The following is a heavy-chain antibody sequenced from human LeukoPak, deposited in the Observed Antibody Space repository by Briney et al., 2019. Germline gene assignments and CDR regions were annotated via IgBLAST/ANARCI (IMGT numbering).Heavy chain of an antibody. CDR1: GVSMSSSSNY. Sequence: PSETLSLTCTVSGVSMSSSSNYWGWIRQPPGKGLEWIGSIYHSGSTYYNPSLKSRVTISVDTSKNQFSLKLSSVTAADTAVYYCARAASYCSGGSCYSFFPYYYYYYYMDVWGKGTTVTVSS. CDR3: ARAASYCSGGSCYSFFPYYYYYYYMDV. CDR2: IYHSGST. V-gene: IGHV4-39*07. D-gene: IGHD2-15*01. J-gene: IGHJ6*03.